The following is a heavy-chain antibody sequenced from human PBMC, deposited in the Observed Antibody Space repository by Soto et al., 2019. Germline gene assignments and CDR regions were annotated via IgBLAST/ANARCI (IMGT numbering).Heavy chain of an antibody. D-gene: IGHD6-13*01. CDR2: IYTSGST. CDR3: ARDFLAADGTYYYSGMDV. CDR1: GGSISSYY. V-gene: IGHV4-4*07. J-gene: IGHJ6*02. Sequence: SETLSLTCTVSGGSISSYYWSWIRQPAGKGLEWIGRIYTSGSTNYNPSLKSRVTMSVDTSKNQFSLKLSSVTAADTAVYYCARDFLAADGTYYYSGMDVWGQGTTVTVSS.